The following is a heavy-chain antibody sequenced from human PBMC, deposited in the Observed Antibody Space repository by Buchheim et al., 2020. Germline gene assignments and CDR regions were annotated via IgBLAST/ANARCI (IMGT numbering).Heavy chain of an antibody. V-gene: IGHV1-8*01. CDR2: MNPNSGNT. CDR1: GYTFTSYD. J-gene: IGHJ6*02. Sequence: QVQLVQSGAEVKKPGASVKVSCKASGYTFTSYDINWVRQATGQGLEWMGWMNPNSGNTGYAQKFQGRVTMTRNTSISTAYMGLGSLRSEDTAVYYCAREPHRIAAAVGGYYYGMDVWGQGTT. D-gene: IGHD6-13*01. CDR3: AREPHRIAAAVGGYYYGMDV.